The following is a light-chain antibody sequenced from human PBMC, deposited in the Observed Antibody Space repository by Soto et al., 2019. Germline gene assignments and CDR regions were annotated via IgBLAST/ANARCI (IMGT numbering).Light chain of an antibody. CDR3: QQYDIWPPT. Sequence: TQSPGTLSLSPGERATLSCRASQNVSSNLLAWFQQKPGQTPRLLFNGASTRATGIPARFTGSGSGTEFILTISSLQSEDFAVYYCQQYDIWPPTFGQGTRVEIK. J-gene: IGKJ1*01. CDR1: QNVSSN. CDR2: GAS. V-gene: IGKV3-15*01.